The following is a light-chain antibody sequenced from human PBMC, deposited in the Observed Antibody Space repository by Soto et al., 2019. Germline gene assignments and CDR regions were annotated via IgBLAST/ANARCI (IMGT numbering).Light chain of an antibody. CDR3: SSYAGSNNLI. CDR1: SSDVGSYNY. J-gene: IGLJ2*01. CDR2: EVS. V-gene: IGLV2-8*01. Sequence: QSVLTQPPSASGSPGQSVTISCTGTSSDVGSYNYVSWYQQHPGKAPKLMIYEVSKRPSGVPDRFSGSKSGNTASLTVSGLQAEDEADYYCSSYAGSNNLIFGGGTKLTGL.